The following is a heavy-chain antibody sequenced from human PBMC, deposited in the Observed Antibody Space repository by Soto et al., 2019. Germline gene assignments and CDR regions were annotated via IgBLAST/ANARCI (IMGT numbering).Heavy chain of an antibody. CDR1: GFTFSGHT. V-gene: IGHV3-21*01. J-gene: IGHJ4*02. CDR3: ARCMGFDGSGYAFFDS. Sequence: EVQLVESGRGLVKPGGSLRLSCAASGFTFSGHTINWVRQAPGKGLEWVSSVSRSSSYIYYADSVKGRFTVSRDDAEKSLYLQMNSLRAEDTAIYYCARCMGFDGSGYAFFDSWGQGTQVTVPS. CDR2: VSRSSSYI. D-gene: IGHD3-10*01.